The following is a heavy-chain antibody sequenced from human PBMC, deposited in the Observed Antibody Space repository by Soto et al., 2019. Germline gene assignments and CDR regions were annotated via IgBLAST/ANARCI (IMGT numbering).Heavy chain of an antibody. Sequence: XETLSLTCTGSGGSISSSIYYGGWIRQPPGKGLEWIGGIFYSGSTYYNPSLKSRVTISVDTAKNQFSLELYSVSAADAAMYXXXXXXXXAXXPXYYFDYWGQGILVTVSS. D-gene: IGHD2-15*01. CDR3: XXXXXXAXXPXYYFDY. CDR2: IFYSGST. J-gene: IGHJ4*02. V-gene: IGHV4-39*01. CDR1: GGSISSSIYY.